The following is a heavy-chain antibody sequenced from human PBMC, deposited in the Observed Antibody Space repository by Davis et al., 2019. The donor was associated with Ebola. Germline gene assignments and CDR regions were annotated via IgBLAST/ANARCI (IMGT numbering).Heavy chain of an antibody. CDR3: AKTGNRYYYYGMDV. D-gene: IGHD1-1*01. V-gene: IGHV3-21*01. CDR2: ISSDSDYI. Sequence: PGGSLRLSCAASGFTFSTYSMSWVRQAPGKGLEWVSSISSDSDYIYYADSAKGRFTISRDNAKNSLYLQMNSLRAEDTAVYYCAKTGNRYYYYGMDVWGKGTTVTVSS. CDR1: GFTFSTYS. J-gene: IGHJ6*04.